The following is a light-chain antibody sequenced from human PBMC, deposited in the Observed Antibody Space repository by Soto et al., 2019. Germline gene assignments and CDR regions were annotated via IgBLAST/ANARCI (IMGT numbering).Light chain of an antibody. CDR2: KAS. CDR1: ESINIW. J-gene: IGKJ1*01. V-gene: IGKV1-5*03. Sequence: DLHMTKNTSTLSASVGDRVTSTCRASESINIWLAWFQQKPGKAPKLLLSKASTLESGVPSRFSGSGSGTEFTLTISSLQPDDFATYQCQRSDIPSPLGHGTKVDI. CDR3: QRSDIPSP.